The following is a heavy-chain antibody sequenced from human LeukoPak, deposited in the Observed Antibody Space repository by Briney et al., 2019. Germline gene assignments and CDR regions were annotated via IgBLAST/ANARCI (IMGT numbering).Heavy chain of an antibody. D-gene: IGHD1-1*01. CDR2: INPNSGGT. CDR1: GYTFTGYY. V-gene: IGHV1-2*02. J-gene: IGHJ5*02. Sequence: GASVKVSCKASGYTFTGYYMHWVRQAPGQGLEWMGWINPNSGGTSYAQKFQGRVTMTRDTSISTAYMELSRLRSDNTAVYYCARDPVERGGGGWNNWFDPWGQGTLVTVSS. CDR3: ARDPVERGGGGWNNWFDP.